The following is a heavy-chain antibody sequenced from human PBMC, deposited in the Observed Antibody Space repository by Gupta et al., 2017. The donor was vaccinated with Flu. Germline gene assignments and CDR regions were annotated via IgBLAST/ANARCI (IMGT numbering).Heavy chain of an antibody. V-gene: IGHV1-69*01. CDR2: IIPVFGPT. D-gene: IGHD2-21*02. CDR3: ARKGGGHCRGGHCYSFDF. J-gene: IGHJ4*02. Sequence: QVQLVQSGAEVKKPGSSVKVSCKPFGVTFSTYAINWVRQAPGQGLEWMGGIIPVFGPTNYAQKFQGRVTFTADDSTSTAYMELSSLTSDDTAVYYCARKGGGHCRGGHCYSFDFWGQGTLVTVSS. CDR1: GVTFSTYA.